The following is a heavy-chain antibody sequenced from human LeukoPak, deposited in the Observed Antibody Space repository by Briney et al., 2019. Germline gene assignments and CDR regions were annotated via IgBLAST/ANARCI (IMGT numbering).Heavy chain of an antibody. CDR2: IYYSGST. CDR3: ARIDYGGGYYYYYYYYMDV. V-gene: IGHV4-39*01. CDR1: GGSISSSSYY. J-gene: IGHJ6*03. Sequence: SETLSLTCTVSGGSISSSSYYWGWIRQPPGKGLEWIESIYYSGSTYYNPSLKSRVTISVDTSKNQFSLKLSSVTAADTAVYYCARIDYGGGYYYYYYYYMDVWGKGTTVTVSS. D-gene: IGHD3-16*01.